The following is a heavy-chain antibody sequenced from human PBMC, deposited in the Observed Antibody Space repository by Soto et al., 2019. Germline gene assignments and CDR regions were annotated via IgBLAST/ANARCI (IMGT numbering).Heavy chain of an antibody. CDR2: IYYSGST. CDR3: ARENYSLIGTANWFDP. Sequence: SETLSLTCTVSGGSISSYYWSWIRQPPGKGLEWIGYIYYSGSTNYNPSLKSRVTISVDTSKNQFSLKLSSVTAADTAVYYCARENYSLIGTANWFDPWGQGTLVTVSS. CDR1: GGSISSYY. D-gene: IGHD3-9*01. V-gene: IGHV4-59*01. J-gene: IGHJ5*02.